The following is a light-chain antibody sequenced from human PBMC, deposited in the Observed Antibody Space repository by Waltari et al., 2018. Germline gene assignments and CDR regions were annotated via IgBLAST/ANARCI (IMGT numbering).Light chain of an antibody. CDR3: SSYAGSGTSVV. V-gene: IGLV2-23*02. CDR2: EVS. J-gene: IGLJ2*01. Sequence: QSALTQPASVSGSPGQSITISCTGTSTDVGIYNLVSWYQQHPTKVPKLIIYEVSKWPSGVSNRFSGSKSGNTASLTISGLQAEDEADYYCSSYAGSGTSVVFGGGTKLTVL. CDR1: STDVGIYNL.